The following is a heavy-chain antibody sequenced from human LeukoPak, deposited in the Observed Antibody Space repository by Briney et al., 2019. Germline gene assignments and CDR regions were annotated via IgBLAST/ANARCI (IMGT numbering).Heavy chain of an antibody. CDR3: ARIPLYDRSGYYFDY. Sequence: PGGSLRLSCAASGFTFSNYNMNWVRQAPGKGLEWVSYISTSGRAIFYADSVKGRFTISRDNAKNSLFLQMKSLRGEGKALYYLARIPLYDRSGYYFDYWGLGTLVTVSS. D-gene: IGHD3-22*01. J-gene: IGHJ4*02. CDR2: ISTSGRAI. CDR1: GFTFSNYN. V-gene: IGHV3-48*01.